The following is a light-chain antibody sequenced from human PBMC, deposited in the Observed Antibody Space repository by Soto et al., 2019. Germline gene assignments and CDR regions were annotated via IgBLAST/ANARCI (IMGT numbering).Light chain of an antibody. V-gene: IGKV3-20*01. CDR1: QSVSSY. CDR3: QQYGSSGT. Sequence: EIVLTQSPATLSLSPGERATLSCRASQSVSSYLAWYQQKPGQAPRLLIYGASTRATGIPARFSGSGSGTDLTLTISRLEPEDFAVYYCQQYGSSGTFGQGTRWIS. CDR2: GAS. J-gene: IGKJ1*01.